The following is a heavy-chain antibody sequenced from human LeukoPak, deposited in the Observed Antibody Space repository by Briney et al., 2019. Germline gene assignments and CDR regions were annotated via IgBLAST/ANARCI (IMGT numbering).Heavy chain of an antibody. CDR3: AREGNDLLSKDFDY. D-gene: IGHD1-1*01. Sequence: ASVKVSCKPSGFTFTDYYIHWVRQAPGQGLEWMGYISPHSTFTSSPQNFQGRVTMTRDPSNSTAYIELTNLTPDDTAVYYCAREGNDLLSKDFDYWGQGTLVTVSS. J-gene: IGHJ4*02. CDR2: ISPHSTFT. CDR1: GFTFTDYY. V-gene: IGHV1-2*02.